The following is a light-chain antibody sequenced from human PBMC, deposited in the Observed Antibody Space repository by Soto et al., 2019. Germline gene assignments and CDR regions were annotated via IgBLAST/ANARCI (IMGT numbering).Light chain of an antibody. Sequence: IVLTQSPGTLSLSPGERATLSCRASQTGSNSYLAWYQHKSGQAPRLLIYGVYTRASGIPDRFSGSGSGTDFTLTISRLEPEDFAVYYCQQHGSSITFGQGTRLEIK. J-gene: IGKJ5*01. CDR1: QTGSNSY. CDR2: GVY. V-gene: IGKV3-20*01. CDR3: QQHGSSIT.